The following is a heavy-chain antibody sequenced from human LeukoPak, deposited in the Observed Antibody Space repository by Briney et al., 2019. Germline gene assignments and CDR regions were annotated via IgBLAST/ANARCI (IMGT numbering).Heavy chain of an antibody. CDR3: ARDVGSAAANWFDP. D-gene: IGHD6-13*01. CDR2: TIPIFGTA. Sequence: ASVKVSCKASGGTFSSYAISWVRQAPGQGLEWMGGTIPIFGTANYAQKFQGRVTITADESTSTAYMELSSLRSEDTAVYYCARDVGSAAANWFDPWGQGTLVTVSS. V-gene: IGHV1-69*13. CDR1: GGTFSSYA. J-gene: IGHJ5*02.